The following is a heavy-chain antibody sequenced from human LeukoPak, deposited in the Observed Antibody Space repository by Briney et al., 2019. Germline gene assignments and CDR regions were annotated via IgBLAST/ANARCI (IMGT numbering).Heavy chain of an antibody. Sequence: LETLSLTCTVSGDSFSTYYWSWIRQPPGKGLEWIGYIYYSGSTNYNPSLKSRVTISVDTSKNQFSLKLSSVTAADTAVYYCATITMLRGVTIDYWGQGTLVTVSA. V-gene: IGHV4-59*08. CDR1: GDSFSTYY. CDR3: ATITMLRGVTIDY. D-gene: IGHD3-10*01. J-gene: IGHJ4*02. CDR2: IYYSGST.